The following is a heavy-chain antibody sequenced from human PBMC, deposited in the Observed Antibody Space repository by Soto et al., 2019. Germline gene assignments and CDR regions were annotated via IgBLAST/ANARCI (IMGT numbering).Heavy chain of an antibody. V-gene: IGHV1-18*01. CDR1: GYTFTIYC. J-gene: IGHJ4*01. D-gene: IGHD6-6*01. Sequence: ASVKVSCKASGYTFTIYCISWVRQAPGQGLEWMGWISAYNGNTNYAQKLQGRVTMTTDTSTSTAYMELRSLRSDDTAVYYCARVARFRVGQLAYFDYWGQGALVTVSS. CDR3: ARVARFRVGQLAYFDY. CDR2: ISAYNGNT.